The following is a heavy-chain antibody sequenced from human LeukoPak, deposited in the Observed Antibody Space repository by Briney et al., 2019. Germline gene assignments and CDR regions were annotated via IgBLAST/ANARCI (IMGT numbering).Heavy chain of an antibody. J-gene: IGHJ4*02. CDR1: GYTFTSYY. CDR3: ARTATYYYDSSGYLIDY. V-gene: IGHV1-46*01. CDR2: INPSGGST. Sequence: ASVKVSCKASGYTFTSYYMHWVRQAPGQGLEWMGIINPSGGSTSYAQKFQGRVTMTRDTSTSTAYMELSSLRSEDTAVYYCARTATYYYDSSGYLIDYWGQGTLVTVSS. D-gene: IGHD3-22*01.